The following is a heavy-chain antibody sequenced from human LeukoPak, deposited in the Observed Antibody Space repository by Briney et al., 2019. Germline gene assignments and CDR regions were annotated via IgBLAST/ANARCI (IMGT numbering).Heavy chain of an antibody. V-gene: IGHV3-48*04. CDR2: ISSRSSTI. Sequence: GGSLRLSCAASGFTFSSYSMNWVRQAPGKGPEWVSYISSRSSTIYYADSVEGRFTISRDNAKNSLYLQMNSLRAEGTAVYYRARTTSNAFDIWGQGTMVTVSS. D-gene: IGHD2/OR15-2a*01. CDR1: GFTFSSYS. J-gene: IGHJ3*02. CDR3: ARTTSNAFDI.